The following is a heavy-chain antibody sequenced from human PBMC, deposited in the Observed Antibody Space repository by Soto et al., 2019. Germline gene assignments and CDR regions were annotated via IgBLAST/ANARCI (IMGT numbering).Heavy chain of an antibody. CDR3: ASSNIAAAGFYYYGMDV. J-gene: IGHJ6*02. CDR2: IYYSGSP. CDR1: GGSISRYY. Sequence: SETLSLTCTVSGGSISRYYWSWIRQPPGKGLEWIGYIYYSGSPNYNPSLKSRVTISVDTSKNQFSLKLSSVTAADTAVYYCASSNIAAAGFYYYGMDVWGRGTTVTVSS. D-gene: IGHD6-13*01. V-gene: IGHV4-59*01.